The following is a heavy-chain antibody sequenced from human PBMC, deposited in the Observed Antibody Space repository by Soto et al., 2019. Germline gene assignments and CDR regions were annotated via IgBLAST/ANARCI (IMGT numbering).Heavy chain of an antibody. V-gene: IGHV1-69*06. CDR1: GGSFSSDA. CDR3: ALEVVTETTLGYFDF. J-gene: IGHJ4*02. D-gene: IGHD2-21*02. CDR2: IIPMFETT. Sequence: HVHLVQSGAEVKEPGSAVKVSCKASGGSFSSDAITWVRQAPGQGLEWIGEIIPMFETTNYAHEFEARVTMTADTSTTTASMELSSLTSDDTAGYYCALEVVTETTLGYFDFWGKGALVTVSS.